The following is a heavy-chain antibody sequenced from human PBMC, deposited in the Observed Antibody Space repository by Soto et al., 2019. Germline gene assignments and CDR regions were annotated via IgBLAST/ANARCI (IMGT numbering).Heavy chain of an antibody. CDR1: GFTFSSYD. CDR3: ARDFSSGWSYWFDP. D-gene: IGHD6-19*01. Sequence: SLRVSGSASGFTFSSYDMHSVHQATGKGLEWVSAIGTAGDTYYPGSVKGRFTISRENAKNSLYLQMNSLRAEDTAVYYCARDFSSGWSYWFDPWGQGTLVTVSS. J-gene: IGHJ5*02. CDR2: IGTAGDT. V-gene: IGHV3-13*01.